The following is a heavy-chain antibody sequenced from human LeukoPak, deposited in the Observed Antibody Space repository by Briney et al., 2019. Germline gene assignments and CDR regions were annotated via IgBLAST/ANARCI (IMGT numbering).Heavy chain of an antibody. J-gene: IGHJ4*02. D-gene: IGHD3-22*01. CDR3: AKSTYYDSSGYYREYYFDY. Sequence: GGSLRLSCAASGFTFSSYAMSWVRQAPGKGLEWVSSVSGSGGSTYYADSVKGRFTISRDNSKSTLFLQMNSLRAEDTAVYYCAKSTYYDSSGYYREYYFDYWGQGTLVTVSS. CDR2: VSGSGGST. CDR1: GFTFSSYA. V-gene: IGHV3-23*01.